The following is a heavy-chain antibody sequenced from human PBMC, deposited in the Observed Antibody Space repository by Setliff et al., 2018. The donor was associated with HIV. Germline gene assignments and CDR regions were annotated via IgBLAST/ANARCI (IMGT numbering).Heavy chain of an antibody. J-gene: IGHJ4*02. CDR2: FYTSGST. CDR1: GGSINTYY. CDR3: ARDRLTYYFDY. D-gene: IGHD3-22*01. V-gene: IGHV4-4*07. Sequence: SETLSLTCTVSGGSINTYYWSWIRQPAGKGLEWIGRFYTSGSTNYNPSLKSRVTMSVDTSKNQFSPKLSSVTAADTAVYYCARDRLTYYFDYWGQGILVTVSS.